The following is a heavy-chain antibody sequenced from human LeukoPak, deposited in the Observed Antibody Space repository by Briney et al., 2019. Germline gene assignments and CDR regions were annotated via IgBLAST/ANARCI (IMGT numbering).Heavy chain of an antibody. CDR3: ARLWYSSGWYATGIDY. CDR2: INHSGSS. Sequence: SETLSLTCAVYGGSFTGYYWNWIRQPPGKGLEWIGEINHSGSSTYNPSLKSRVTISVDTSKNQFSLKLTSVTAADTAVYYCARLWYSSGWYATGIDYWGLGTLVAVSS. J-gene: IGHJ4*02. D-gene: IGHD6-19*01. CDR1: GGSFTGYY. V-gene: IGHV4-34*01.